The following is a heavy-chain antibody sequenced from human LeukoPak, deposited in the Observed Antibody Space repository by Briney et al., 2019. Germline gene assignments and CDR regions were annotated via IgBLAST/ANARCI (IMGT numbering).Heavy chain of an antibody. D-gene: IGHD4-17*01. Sequence: GGSLRLSCAASGFTFSSYAMSWVRQAPGKGLGWVSAISGSGGSIYYADSVKGRFPISRDNSKNTLYLQMNSLRAEDTAVYYCAKDSDYGDPDYWGQGTLVTVSS. CDR2: ISGSGGSI. CDR1: GFTFSSYA. V-gene: IGHV3-23*01. CDR3: AKDSDYGDPDY. J-gene: IGHJ4*02.